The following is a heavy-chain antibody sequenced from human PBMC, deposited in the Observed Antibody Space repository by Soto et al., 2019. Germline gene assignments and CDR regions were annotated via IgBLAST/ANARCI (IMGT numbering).Heavy chain of an antibody. D-gene: IGHD2-8*02. V-gene: IGHV3-7*01. CDR3: ASSTGGDYYYYMDV. CDR1: GFTFSSYW. CDR2: IKQDGSEK. Sequence: GGSLRLSCAASGFTFSSYWMSWVRQAPGKGLEWVANIKQDGSEKYYVDSVKGRFTISRDNAKNSQYLQMNSLRAEDTAVYYCASSTGGDYYYYMDVWGKGTTVTVSS. J-gene: IGHJ6*03.